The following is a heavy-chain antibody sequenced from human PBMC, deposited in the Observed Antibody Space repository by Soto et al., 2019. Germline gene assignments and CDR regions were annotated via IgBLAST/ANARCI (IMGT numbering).Heavy chain of an antibody. Sequence: GGSQSLSWAASGFTFSTYPMTWVRQAPGKGLEGVSSISGSGDSTYYTDSVKGRFTISRDNSHNTLYLQVHSLTAEDTAVYYCAKDRRAGGNSAFYFDFWGQGAQVTVSS. V-gene: IGHV3-23*01. D-gene: IGHD3-16*01. CDR1: GFTFSTYP. J-gene: IGHJ4*02. CDR3: AKDRRAGGNSAFYFDF. CDR2: ISGSGDST.